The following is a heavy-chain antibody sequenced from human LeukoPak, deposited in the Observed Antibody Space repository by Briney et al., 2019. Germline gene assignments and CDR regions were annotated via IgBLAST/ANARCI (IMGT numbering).Heavy chain of an antibody. CDR1: GGSITGYY. Sequence: SETLSLTCTVSGGSITGYYRSWIRQPPGKGLEWIGNTYDSGITNYNPSLKSRVTILLDTSKNQFSLRLSSVTAADTAMYYCTRGYSGSGSYYYYFDYRGQGTLVTVSS. D-gene: IGHD3-10*01. J-gene: IGHJ4*02. CDR3: TRGYSGSGSYYYYFDY. CDR2: TYDSGIT. V-gene: IGHV4-59*01.